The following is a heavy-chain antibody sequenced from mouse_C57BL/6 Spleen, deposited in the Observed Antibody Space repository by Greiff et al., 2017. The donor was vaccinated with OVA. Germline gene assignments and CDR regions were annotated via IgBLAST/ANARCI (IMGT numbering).Heavy chain of an antibody. V-gene: IGHV1-15*01. CDR3: TRTDFAY. J-gene: IGHJ3*01. Sequence: VKLVESGAELVRPGASVTLSCKASGYTFTDYEMHWVKQTPVHGLEWIGAIDPETGGTAYNQKFKGKAILTADKSSSTAYMELRSLTSEDSAVYYCTRTDFAYWGQGTLVTVSA. CDR2: IDPETGGT. CDR1: GYTFTDYE.